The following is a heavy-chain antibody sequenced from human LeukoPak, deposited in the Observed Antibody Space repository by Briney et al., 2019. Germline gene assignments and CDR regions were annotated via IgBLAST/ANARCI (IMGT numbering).Heavy chain of an antibody. CDR1: GGSISSYY. J-gene: IGHJ4*02. CDR3: ASIPYSNPASSGY. CDR2: IYYSGST. Sequence: SETLSLTCTVSGGSISSYYWSWIRQPPGKGLEWIGYIYYSGSTNYNPSLKSRVTISVDTSKNQLSLKLSSVTAADTAVYYCASIPYSNPASSGYWGQGTLVTVSS. V-gene: IGHV4-59*01. D-gene: IGHD4-11*01.